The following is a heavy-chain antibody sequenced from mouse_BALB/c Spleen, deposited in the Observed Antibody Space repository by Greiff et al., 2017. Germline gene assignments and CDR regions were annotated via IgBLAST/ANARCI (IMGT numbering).Heavy chain of an antibody. D-gene: IGHD2-2*01. CDR3: ARWSYGSSYAMDY. V-gene: IGHV1-82*01. CDR2: IYPGDGDT. Sequence: QVQLQQSGPELVKPGASVKISCKASGYAFSSSWMNWVKQRPGQGLEWIGRIYPGDGDTNYNGKFKGKATLTADKSSSTAYMQLSSLTSVDSAVYFCARWSYGSSYAMDYWGQGTSVTVSS. J-gene: IGHJ4*01. CDR1: GYAFSSSW.